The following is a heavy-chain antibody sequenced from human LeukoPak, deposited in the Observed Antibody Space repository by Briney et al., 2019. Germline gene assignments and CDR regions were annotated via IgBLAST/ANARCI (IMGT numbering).Heavy chain of an antibody. V-gene: IGHV3-13*01. D-gene: IGHD5-18*01. CDR3: AREISGYSYGSYGMDV. CDR1: GFTFSSYD. J-gene: IGHJ6*02. Sequence: GGSLRLSSAASGFTFSSYDMHWVRQATGKGLEWVSAIGTAGDTYYPGSVKGRFTISRENAKNSLYLQMNSLRAGDTAVYYCAREISGYSYGSYGMDVWGQGTTVTVSS. CDR2: IGTAGDT.